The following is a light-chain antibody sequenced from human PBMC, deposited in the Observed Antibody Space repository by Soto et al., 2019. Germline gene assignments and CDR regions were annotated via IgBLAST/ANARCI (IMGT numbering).Light chain of an antibody. CDR1: SSDVGGYDF. CDR3: CSLTTSHTYV. J-gene: IGLJ1*01. Sequence: QSALTQPRSVSGSPGQSVTISCTGSSSDVGGYDFVSWYQQHPGKAPKLMIYHVTYRPSGVSNRYSGSKSGNSASLTISGLQADDEADYYCCSLTTSHTYVFGSGTKLTVL. CDR2: HVT. V-gene: IGLV2-11*01.